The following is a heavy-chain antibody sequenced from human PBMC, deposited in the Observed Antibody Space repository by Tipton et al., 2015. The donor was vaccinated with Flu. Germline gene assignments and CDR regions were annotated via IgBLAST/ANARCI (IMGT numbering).Heavy chain of an antibody. CDR1: GGSMNNSDYY. V-gene: IGHV4-39*07. Sequence: TLSLTCSVSGGSMNNSDYYWGWIRQPPGKGLEWVGTIDYRGTTYYKSSLKSRVTISRDMSKNQFSLRLTSPTAADTAVYFCARATGWYLYSFGNWGQGTLVTVSS. D-gene: IGHD6-19*01. CDR2: IDYRGTT. CDR3: ARATGWYLYSFGN. J-gene: IGHJ4*02.